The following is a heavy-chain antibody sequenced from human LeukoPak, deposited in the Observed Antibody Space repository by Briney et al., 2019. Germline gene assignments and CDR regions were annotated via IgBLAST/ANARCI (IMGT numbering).Heavy chain of an antibody. CDR3: ARDLEQLVSYSNWFDP. D-gene: IGHD6-13*01. Sequence: SETLSLTCAVYGGSFSGYYWSWIRQPPGKGLEWIGEINHSGSTNYNPSLKSRVTISVDTSKNQFSLKLSSVTAADTAVYYCARDLEQLVSYSNWFDPWGQGTLVTVSS. J-gene: IGHJ5*02. CDR2: INHSGST. V-gene: IGHV4-34*01. CDR1: GGSFSGYY.